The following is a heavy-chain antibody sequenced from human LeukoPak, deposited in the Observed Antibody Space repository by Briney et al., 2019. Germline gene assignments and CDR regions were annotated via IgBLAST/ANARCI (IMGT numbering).Heavy chain of an antibody. V-gene: IGHV4-59*01. CDR3: ARGVEYSSSSGLGY. CDR2: IYYSGST. J-gene: IGHJ4*02. CDR1: GGSISSYY. D-gene: IGHD6-6*01. Sequence: KSSETPSLTCTVSGGSISSYYWSWIRQPPGKGLEWIGYIYYSGSTNYNPSLKSRVTISVDTSKNQFSLKLSSVTAADTALYYCARGVEYSSSSGLGYWGQRTLVTVSS.